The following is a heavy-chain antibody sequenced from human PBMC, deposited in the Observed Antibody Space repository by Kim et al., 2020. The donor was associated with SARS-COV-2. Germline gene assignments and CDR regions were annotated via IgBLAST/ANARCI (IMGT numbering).Heavy chain of an antibody. V-gene: IGHV3-7*03. D-gene: IGHD3-3*01. CDR3: ARDPAGTYYDFWSGRTGAFDI. J-gene: IGHJ3*02. CDR1: GFTFSSYW. CDR2: IKQDGSEK. Sequence: GGSLRLSCAASGFTFSSYWMSWVRQAPGKGLEWVANIKQDGSEKYYVDSVKGRFTISRDNAKNSLYLQMNSLRAEDTAVYYCARDPAGTYYDFWSGRTGAFDIWGQGTMVTVSS.